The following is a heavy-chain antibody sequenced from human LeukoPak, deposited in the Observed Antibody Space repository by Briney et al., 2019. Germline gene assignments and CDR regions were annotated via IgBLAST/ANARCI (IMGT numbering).Heavy chain of an antibody. CDR1: GDSVSSNSAA. V-gene: IGHV6-1*01. CDR3: ARYGSYYAHYYYYGMDV. CDR2: TYYRSKWYN. Sequence: SQTLSLTCAISGDSVSSNSAAWNWFRQSPSRGLEWLGRTYYRSKWYNDYAVSVKSRITINPDTSKNQFSLQLNSVTPEDTAVYYCARYGSYYAHYYYYGMDVWGQGTTVTVSS. J-gene: IGHJ6*02. D-gene: IGHD1-26*01.